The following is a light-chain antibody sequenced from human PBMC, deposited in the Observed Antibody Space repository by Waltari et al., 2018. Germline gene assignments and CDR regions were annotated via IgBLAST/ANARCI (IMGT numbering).Light chain of an antibody. Sequence: DIVMIQSPDSLAVSLGERATINCKSSQCVLYSSNNLSYLAWYQQKPGQPPKLLIYWASTRESGVPDRFSGSGSGTDFTLTISSLQAEDVAVYYCQQFYSTPYTFVQGTKLEIK. CDR2: WAS. J-gene: IGKJ2*01. CDR1: QCVLYSSNNLSY. V-gene: IGKV4-1*01. CDR3: QQFYSTPYT.